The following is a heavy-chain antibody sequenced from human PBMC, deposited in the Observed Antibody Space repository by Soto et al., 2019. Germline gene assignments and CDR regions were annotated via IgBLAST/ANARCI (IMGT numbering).Heavy chain of an antibody. CDR3: ASLYDERGRLDAFDI. V-gene: IGHV4-59*01. Sequence: SETLSLTCTVSGGSISSYYWGWVRQPPGKGLEWIGYIYYSGSTNYNPSLKSRVTISVDTSKNQFSLKLSSVTAADTAVYYCASLYDERGRLDAFDIPGKGTGGTVSS. D-gene: IGHD2-8*01. CDR1: GGSISSYY. J-gene: IGHJ3*02. CDR2: IYYSGST.